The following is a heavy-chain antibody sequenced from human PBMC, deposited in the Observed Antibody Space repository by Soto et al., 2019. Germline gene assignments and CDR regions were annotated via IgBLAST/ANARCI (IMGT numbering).Heavy chain of an antibody. Sequence: SAKVPCQASGGTFSSYAISRVRQAPGQGLEWMGGIIPIFGTTDYAAPVKRRVTISRDDSKNTLYRQMNSLKTEDTAVYYCIVRVVVVAATHDYYYGMDVRAQGTTVAVTS. CDR2: IIPIFGTT. CDR3: IVRVVVVAATHDYYYGMDV. V-gene: IGHV1-69*05. J-gene: IGHJ6*02. CDR1: GGTFSSYA. D-gene: IGHD2-15*01.